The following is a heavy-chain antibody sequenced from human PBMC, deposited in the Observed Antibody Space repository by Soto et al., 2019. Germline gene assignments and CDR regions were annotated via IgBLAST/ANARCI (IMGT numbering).Heavy chain of an antibody. Sequence: GGSLRVSCAASGFTFSSYWMSWVRQAPGKGLEWVANIKQDGSEKYYVDSVKGRFTISRDNAKNSLYLQMNSLRAEDTAVYYCARDSSGYSDAFVIWGQGTMVTVSS. CDR3: ARDSSGYSDAFVI. V-gene: IGHV3-7*01. CDR1: GFTFSSYW. CDR2: IKQDGSEK. D-gene: IGHD3-22*01. J-gene: IGHJ3*02.